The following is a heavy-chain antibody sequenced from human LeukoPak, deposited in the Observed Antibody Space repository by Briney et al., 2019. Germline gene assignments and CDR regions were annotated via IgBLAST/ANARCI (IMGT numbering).Heavy chain of an antibody. D-gene: IGHD5-18*01. J-gene: IGHJ4*02. Sequence: SETLSLTCTVSGGSISSYYWSWIRQPPGKGLEWIGYIYYSGSTNYNPSLKSRVTISVDTSKNQFSLKLSSVTVADTAVYYCARAGGTAMVMDYWGQGTLVTVSS. CDR3: ARAGGTAMVMDY. V-gene: IGHV4-59*01. CDR2: IYYSGST. CDR1: GGSISSYY.